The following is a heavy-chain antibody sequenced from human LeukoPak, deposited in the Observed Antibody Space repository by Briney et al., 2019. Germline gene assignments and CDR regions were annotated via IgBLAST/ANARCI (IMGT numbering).Heavy chain of an antibody. D-gene: IGHD2-8*01. J-gene: IGHJ4*02. V-gene: IGHV3-7*01. CDR2: IKQDGSDK. Sequence: PGGSLRLSCATSGFTFSNYWMSWVRRAPGKGLEWVANIKQDGSDKYYVDSVKGRFTISRDNSKNSLYLQMNSLRTDDTAVYYCAREGCTNTKCFGCDDYWGQGTLVTVSS. CDR1: GFTFSNYW. CDR3: AREGCTNTKCFGCDDY.